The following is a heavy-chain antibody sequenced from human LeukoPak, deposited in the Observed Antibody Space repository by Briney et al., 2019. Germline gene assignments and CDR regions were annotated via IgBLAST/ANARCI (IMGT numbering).Heavy chain of an antibody. J-gene: IGHJ3*02. D-gene: IGHD5-24*01. V-gene: IGHV1-18*01. CDR1: GYTFTSYG. CDR3: ARVETERWLPQSAFDI. Sequence: ASVKVSCKASGYTFTSYGISWVRQAPGQGLEWMGWISAYNGNTNYAQKLQGRVTMTTDTSTSTAHMELRSLRSDDTAVYYCARVETERWLPQSAFDIWGQGTMVTVSS. CDR2: ISAYNGNT.